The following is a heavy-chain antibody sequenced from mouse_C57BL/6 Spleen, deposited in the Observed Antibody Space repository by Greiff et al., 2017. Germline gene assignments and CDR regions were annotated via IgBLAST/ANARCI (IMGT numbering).Heavy chain of an antibody. CDR1: GYTFTEYS. V-gene: IGHV1-62-2*01. Sequence: QVQVKQSGAELVKPGASVKLSCKASGYTFTEYSIHWVKQRSGQGLEWIGWFYPGGGSTKYNEKFKDKATLTADKSSSTAYMELSSLTSEDSAVSFGSRREGLLRSLDYWGQGTSVTVSS. CDR2: FYPGGGST. J-gene: IGHJ4*01. CDR3: SRREGLLRSLDY. D-gene: IGHD1-1*01.